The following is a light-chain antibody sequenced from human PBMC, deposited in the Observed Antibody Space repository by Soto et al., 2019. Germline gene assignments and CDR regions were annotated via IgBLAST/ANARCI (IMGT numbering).Light chain of an antibody. CDR2: GAS. V-gene: IGKV3-15*01. CDR3: QQFHNWPRT. CDR1: QSVSSSY. Sequence: EIALTQSPATLSSFPGDRATLSCRASQSVSSSYLAWYQQKPGQAPRLLIYGASTRAAGIPARFSGSGSGTEFTLTITSLQSEDFAVYYCQQFHNWPRTFGQGTKVDIK. J-gene: IGKJ1*01.